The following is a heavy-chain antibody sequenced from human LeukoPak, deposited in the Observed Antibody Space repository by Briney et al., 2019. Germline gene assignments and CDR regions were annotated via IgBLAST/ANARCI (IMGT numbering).Heavy chain of an antibody. CDR2: ISSGSTI. J-gene: IGHJ4*02. Sequence: GGSLRLSCAASGFTFSSYSMNWVRQAPGKGLEWVSYISSGSTIYYADSVKGRFTISRDNAKNSLYLQMNSLRAEDTAVYYCARESIAAAGKGGEPLWGQGTLVTVSS. V-gene: IGHV3-48*04. CDR3: ARESIAAAGKGGEPL. CDR1: GFTFSSYS. D-gene: IGHD6-13*01.